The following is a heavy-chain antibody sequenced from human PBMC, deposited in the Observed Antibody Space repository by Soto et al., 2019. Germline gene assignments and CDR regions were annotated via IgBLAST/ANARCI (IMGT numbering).Heavy chain of an antibody. Sequence: GGSLRLSCAASGFTFSSYAMSWVRQAPGKGLEWVSTISGSGGSTYYAHSVKGRFTISRDNSKNTLYLQMNSLRADDTAVYYCANDPSGYTDGYYYYYYMNVWGKGNPVTLSS. CDR3: ANDPSGYTDGYYYYYYMNV. V-gene: IGHV3-23*01. J-gene: IGHJ6*03. D-gene: IGHD6-25*01. CDR2: ISGSGGST. CDR1: GFTFSSYA.